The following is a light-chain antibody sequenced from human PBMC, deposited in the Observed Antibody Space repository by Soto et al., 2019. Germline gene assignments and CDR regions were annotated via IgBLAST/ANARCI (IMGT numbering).Light chain of an antibody. CDR2: STS. CDR1: TGAVTSGYY. CDR3: LIDYGGAQV. Sequence: QTVVTQEPSLTVAPGGAVTLTCASSTGAVTSGYYPNWFQQKPGQAPRALIDSTSNKHSWTPDRFSGSLLGGKAALTLAGVQPEDEAEYYGLIDYGGAQVFGGGTKPTV. V-gene: IGLV7-43*01. J-gene: IGLJ2*01.